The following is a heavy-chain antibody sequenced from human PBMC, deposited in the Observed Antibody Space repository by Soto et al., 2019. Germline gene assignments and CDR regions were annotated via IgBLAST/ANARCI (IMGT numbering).Heavy chain of an antibody. CDR3: ANILVGQWLVPGGY. CDR1: GFTSS. V-gene: IGHV3-23*01. D-gene: IGHD6-19*01. J-gene: IGHJ4*02. CDR2: SDFSGRLT. Sequence: EVQILESGGALIQPGGSLRLSCAASGFTSSMTWVRQAPGKGLEWVSASDFSGRLTYYADSVKGRFTIFRDTSVNTLFLQMNSLRTEDTAVYYCANILVGQWLVPGGYWGPGTLVTVSP.